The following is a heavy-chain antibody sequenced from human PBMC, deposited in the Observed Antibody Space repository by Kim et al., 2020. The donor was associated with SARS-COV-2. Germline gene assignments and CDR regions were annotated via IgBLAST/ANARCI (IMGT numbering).Heavy chain of an antibody. CDR3: AKQGYRVELNAYYGMDL. V-gene: IGHV3-30*18. CDR2: ISNEGSKK. J-gene: IGHJ6*02. CDR1: GFSFNNYG. Sequence: GGSLRLSCAASGFSFNNYGMNWVRQAPGKGLEWVAFISNEGSKKQYLDSLKGRFTVSRDYSKNTLYLQMNSLTAEDTAVYYCAKQGYRVELNAYYGMDLWGQGTTVTVSS. D-gene: IGHD5-12*01.